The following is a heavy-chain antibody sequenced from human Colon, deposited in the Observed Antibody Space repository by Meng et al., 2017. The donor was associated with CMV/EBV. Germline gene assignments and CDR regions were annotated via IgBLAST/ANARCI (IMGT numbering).Heavy chain of an antibody. D-gene: IGHD4-23*01. V-gene: IGHV1-2*02. CDR1: GYIFTNYY. CDR2: INPNRGGT. Sequence: ASVKVSCKASGYIFTNYYIHWVRQAPGQGLEWMGWINPNRGGTNYAQNFQGRVTMTRDTAISTVYMDLCSLKSDDTAVYYCARDSISNSRDYYFDYWGQGTLVTVSS. J-gene: IGHJ4*02. CDR3: ARDSISNSRDYYFDY.